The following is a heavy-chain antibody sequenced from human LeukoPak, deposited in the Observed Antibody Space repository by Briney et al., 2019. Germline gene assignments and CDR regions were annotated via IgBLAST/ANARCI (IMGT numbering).Heavy chain of an antibody. D-gene: IGHD7-27*01. CDR2: IYHSGST. V-gene: IGHV4-38-2*02. CDR3: ARSSILTGDLLGY. J-gene: IGHJ4*02. CDR1: GYSISSGYY. Sequence: PSETLSLTCTVSGYSISSGYYWGWIRQPPGQGLEWIGSIYHSGSTYYNPSLKSRVTISVDTSKNQFSLKLSSVTAADTAVYYCARSSILTGDLLGYWGQGTLVTVSS.